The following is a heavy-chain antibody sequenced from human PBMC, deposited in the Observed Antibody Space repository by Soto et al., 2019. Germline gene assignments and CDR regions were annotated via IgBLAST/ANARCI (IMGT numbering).Heavy chain of an antibody. Sequence: EVQLVESGGDLVQPGGSLRLSCAASGFTFSNYPMHWVRQAPGKGLESVSAISGNGGSTYYANSVKGRFTISRDNSKNTLYLQMGRLRADDMALYYCAREGSPCTNDCWGQGTLVNVSS. J-gene: IGHJ4*02. CDR1: GFTFSNYP. CDR2: ISGNGGST. CDR3: AREGSPCTNDC. V-gene: IGHV3-64*01. D-gene: IGHD1-1*01.